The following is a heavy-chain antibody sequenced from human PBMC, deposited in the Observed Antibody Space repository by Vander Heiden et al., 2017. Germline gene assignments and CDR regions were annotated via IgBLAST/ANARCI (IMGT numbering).Heavy chain of an antibody. J-gene: IGHJ4*02. CDR2: ICFTGTT. D-gene: IGHD1-26*01. CDR3: SKDRGNHRVEN. V-gene: IGHV4-39*01. Sequence: QLQLPESGAGRMRPSATRSPACTVSGGSINLHYQCSGWLRPSPGAGLEWIGSICFTGTTHYNPDFKSRAAISADTARNYFSLILNSVTAADSALDYCSKDRGNHRVENWGQGTLVTVSS. CDR1: GGSINLHYQC.